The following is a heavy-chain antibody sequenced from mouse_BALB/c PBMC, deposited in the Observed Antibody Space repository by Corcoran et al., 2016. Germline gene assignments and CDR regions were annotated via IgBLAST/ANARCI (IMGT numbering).Heavy chain of an antibody. D-gene: IGHD2-1*01. V-gene: IGHV1S136*01. Sequence: EVQLQQSGPELVKPGASVKMSCKASGYTFTSYVMHWVKQTPGQGLEWIGYINPYNDGTKYNEKFKGKATLTSDKSSSTAYMALSSLTSEDSAVYYCARDGNYYYYAMDYWGQGIPVTVSS. J-gene: IGHJ4*01. CDR1: GYTFTSYV. CDR2: INPYNDGT. CDR3: ARDGNYYYYAMDY.